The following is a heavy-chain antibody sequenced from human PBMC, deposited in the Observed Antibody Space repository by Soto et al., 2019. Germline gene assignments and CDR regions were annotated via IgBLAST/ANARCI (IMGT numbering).Heavy chain of an antibody. CDR2: IIPILGIA. V-gene: IGHV1-69*02. D-gene: IGHD3-22*01. J-gene: IGHJ4*02. CDR1: GGTFSSYT. CDR3: ARWPMIDDY. Sequence: QVQLVQSGAEVKKPGSSVKVSCKASGGTFSSYTISWVRQAPGQGLEWMGRIIPILGIANYAQKCQGRVTITADKSTSPAYMELSSMISEDTAVYYCARWPMIDDYWGQGTLVTVSS.